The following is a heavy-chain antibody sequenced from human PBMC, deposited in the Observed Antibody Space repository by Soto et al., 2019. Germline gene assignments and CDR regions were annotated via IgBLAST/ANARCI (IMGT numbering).Heavy chain of an antibody. CDR2: ISAYDGKT. J-gene: IGHJ5*02. CDR1: GYTFNTYG. D-gene: IGHD3-3*01. Sequence: ASVKVSCKTSGYTFNTYGINWVRHAPGQGLELMGWISAYDGKTTYAEKFQGRVTMTTDTSTSTAYMELRSLRSEDTAIYYCARDPHEFWTSYWFDPWGQGTPVTVSS. V-gene: IGHV1-18*01. CDR3: ARDPHEFWTSYWFDP.